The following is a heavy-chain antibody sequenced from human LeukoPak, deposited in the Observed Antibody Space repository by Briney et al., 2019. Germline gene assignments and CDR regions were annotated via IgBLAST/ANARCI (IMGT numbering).Heavy chain of an antibody. V-gene: IGHV3-30*02. J-gene: IGHJ4*02. CDR2: IRYDGSNK. CDR3: AKNSAIGGGDQGYFDY. CDR1: GFTFSSYG. D-gene: IGHD3-16*01. Sequence: GGSLRLSCAASGFTFSSYGMHWVRQAPGKGLEGVAFIRYDGSNKYYADSVKGRFTISRDNSKNTLYLQKNSLRAEHTAVYYWAKNSAIGGGDQGYFDYWGRGTLVTVSS.